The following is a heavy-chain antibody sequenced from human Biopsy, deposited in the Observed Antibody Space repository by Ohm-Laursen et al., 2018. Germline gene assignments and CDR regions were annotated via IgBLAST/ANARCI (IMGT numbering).Heavy chain of an antibody. CDR3: ARDYDTSGYYYVS. V-gene: IGHV4-39*01. CDR1: GGSISNNNYY. Sequence: SDTLSLTCTVSGGSISNNNYYWGWIRQPPGKGLEWIGSIFYRGSIHYKPSLKSRVNISVDTSKNQFSLKLNSVTAADTAVYYCARDYDTSGYYYVSWGQGTLVTVSS. D-gene: IGHD3-22*01. J-gene: IGHJ5*02. CDR2: IFYRGSI.